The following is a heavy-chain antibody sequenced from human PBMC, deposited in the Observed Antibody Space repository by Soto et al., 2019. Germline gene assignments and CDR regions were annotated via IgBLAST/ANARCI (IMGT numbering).Heavy chain of an antibody. CDR1: GFTFGADW. Sequence: GGTLRLSCAVSGFTFGADWMSWVRHAPGNGMEWVANINRAGNDRYYVDSVKGRFTIIRDNAKDSLYLQMKSLRAEDTVVYYCTRFFDTRGSAPFTEFWGQGTLVTVSS. V-gene: IGHV3-7*03. CDR2: INRAGNDR. J-gene: IGHJ1*01. D-gene: IGHD3-22*01. CDR3: TRFFDTRGSAPFTEF.